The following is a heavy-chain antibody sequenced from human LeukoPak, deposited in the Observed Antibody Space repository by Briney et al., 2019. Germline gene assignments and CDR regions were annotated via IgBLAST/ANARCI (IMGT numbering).Heavy chain of an antibody. Sequence: SETLSLTCAVYGGSFSGYYWSWIRQPPGKGLEWIGEINHSGSTSYNPSLKSRVTISVDTSKNQFSLKLSSVTAADTAVYYCASRITIFGVVIEDWGQGTLVTVSS. CDR2: INHSGST. D-gene: IGHD3-3*01. CDR3: ASRITIFGVVIED. CDR1: GGSFSGYY. V-gene: IGHV4-34*01. J-gene: IGHJ4*01.